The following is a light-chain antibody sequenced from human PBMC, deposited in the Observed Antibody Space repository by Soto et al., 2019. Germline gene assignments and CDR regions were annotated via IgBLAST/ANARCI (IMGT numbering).Light chain of an antibody. V-gene: IGKV3-20*01. CDR2: GTS. CDR1: QSVDTY. Sequence: EIVLTQSPGTLSLSPGERATVSCRASQSVDTYLAWYQLMPGQAPRLLIYGTSSRATGTPGRFSGSGSGTDFTLGISNVEPEDFAVYYCQRYATSPTAFGQGARLDNK. CDR3: QRYATSPTA. J-gene: IGKJ5*01.